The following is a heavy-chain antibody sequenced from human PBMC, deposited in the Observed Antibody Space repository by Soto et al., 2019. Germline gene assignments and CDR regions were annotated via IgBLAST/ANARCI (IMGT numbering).Heavy chain of an antibody. CDR1: GDTFTNFG. CDR3: ARVLRGVVNWFDP. D-gene: IGHD3-10*01. CDR2: IATYNSNK. Sequence: HLVQSGPEVKKPGASVTVSCKTSGDTFTNFGLSWVRQAPGQGLEWMGWIATYNSNKNYAQKFHGRLTLTTDKSTITGYMELKSLEYDDTAVYYCARVLRGVVNWFDPWGQGTLVTVSS. J-gene: IGHJ5*02. V-gene: IGHV1-18*01.